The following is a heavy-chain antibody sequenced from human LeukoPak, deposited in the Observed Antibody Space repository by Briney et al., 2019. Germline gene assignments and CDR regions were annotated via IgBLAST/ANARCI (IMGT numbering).Heavy chain of an antibody. D-gene: IGHD2-21*01. CDR2: INHSGST. Sequence: PSETLSLTCAVYGGSFSGYYWSWIRQPPGKGLEWIGEINHSGSTNYNPSLKSRVTISVDTSKNQFSLKLSSVTAADTAVYYCASLSRGRGYYYYYYMDVWGKGTTVTVSS. V-gene: IGHV4-34*01. J-gene: IGHJ6*03. CDR1: GGSFSGYY. CDR3: ASLSRGRGYYYYYYMDV.